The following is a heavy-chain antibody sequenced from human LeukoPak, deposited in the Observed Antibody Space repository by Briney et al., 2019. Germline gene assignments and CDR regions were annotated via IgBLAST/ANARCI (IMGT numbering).Heavy chain of an antibody. CDR2: IYYSGST. J-gene: IGHJ4*02. CDR3: ARSVRGYYPDY. V-gene: IGHV4-39*07. CDR1: GGSISSYY. Sequence: SSETLSLTRTVSGGSISSYYWGWIRQPPGKGLEWIGSIYYSGSTYYNPSLKSRVTISVDTSKDQFSLKLSSVTAADTAVYSCARSVRGYYPDYWGQGTLVTVSS.